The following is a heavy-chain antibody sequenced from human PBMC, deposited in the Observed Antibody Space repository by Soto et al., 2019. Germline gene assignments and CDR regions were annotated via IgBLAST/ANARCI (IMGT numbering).Heavy chain of an antibody. V-gene: IGHV3-30*01. J-gene: IGHJ4*02. D-gene: IGHD1-26*01. CDR3: AGVEDEGGSFYD. CDR2: ISYDGFNR. Sequence: QVHLVESGGGVVQPGRSLRLSCAASGFTFGSYAMHWVRQAPGGALEWVAVISYDGFNRYYAESVKGRFTISRDNSKNTLYLQMDNLKPDDAAVYFCAGVEDEGGSFYDWGPGTLVTVSS. CDR1: GFTFGSYA.